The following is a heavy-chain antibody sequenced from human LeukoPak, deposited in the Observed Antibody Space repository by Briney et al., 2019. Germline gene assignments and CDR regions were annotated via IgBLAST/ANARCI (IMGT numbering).Heavy chain of an antibody. V-gene: IGHV4-34*01. CDR1: GGSFNGYY. D-gene: IGHD1-26*01. CDR3: ARDGSVGGYYYYYMDV. J-gene: IGHJ6*03. CDR2: INHSGST. Sequence: SETLSLTCAVYGGSFNGYYWSWIRQPSGKGLEWIGEINHSGSTNYNPSLKSRVTISVDTSKNQFSLKLSSVTAADTAVYYCARDGSVGGYYYYYMDVWGKGTTVTVSS.